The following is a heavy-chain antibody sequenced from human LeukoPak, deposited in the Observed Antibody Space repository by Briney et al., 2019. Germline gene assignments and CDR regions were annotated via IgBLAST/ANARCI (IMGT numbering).Heavy chain of an antibody. CDR2: MWYDGSNK. V-gene: IGHV3-33*01. CDR3: ARFAGYSSSWPLDY. D-gene: IGHD6-13*01. J-gene: IGHJ4*02. Sequence: GGSLRLSCAASGFTFSTYGMHWVRQAPGKGLEWVAVMWYDGSNKYYADSVKGRFTISRDNSKNTLYLQMNSLRAEDTAVYYCARFAGYSSSWPLDYWGQGTLVTVSS. CDR1: GFTFSTYG.